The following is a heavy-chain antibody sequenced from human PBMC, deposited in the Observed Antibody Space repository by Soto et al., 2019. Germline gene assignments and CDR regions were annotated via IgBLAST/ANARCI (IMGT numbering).Heavy chain of an antibody. J-gene: IGHJ4*02. Sequence: EVQLLESGGGLIQPGGALRLSCAASGFTFSSHAMSWVCQAPGKGLEWVSSISAGSEGAYYADSVKGRFTISRANSNITLYLQMNSLRTEDTAVYYCARDLWWYLHWGQGTLVTVSS. CDR2: ISAGSEGA. V-gene: IGHV3-23*01. CDR3: ARDLWWYLH. D-gene: IGHD2-15*01. CDR1: GFTFSSHA.